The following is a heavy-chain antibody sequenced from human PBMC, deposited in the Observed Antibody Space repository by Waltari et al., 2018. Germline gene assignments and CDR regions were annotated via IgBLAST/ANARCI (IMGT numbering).Heavy chain of an antibody. V-gene: IGHV3-7*01. Sequence: EVQLVESGGGLVQPGGSLRLSCGASGFTFSRYWMSWVRQTPGKGLQWVANINYDGSQRYYVDSVKGRFTISRDNAKNSVYLQMNRRRVEDTAVYYCAKSRGFEYWGQGALITVSS. CDR2: INYDGSQR. J-gene: IGHJ4*02. CDR1: GFTFSRYW. CDR3: AKSRGFEY. D-gene: IGHD2-2*01.